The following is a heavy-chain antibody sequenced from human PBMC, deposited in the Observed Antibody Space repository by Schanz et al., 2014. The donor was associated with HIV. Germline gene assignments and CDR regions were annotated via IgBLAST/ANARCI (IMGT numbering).Heavy chain of an antibody. V-gene: IGHV3-30*03. CDR2: ISYDGSNK. J-gene: IGHJ4*02. CDR3: ARDRPVIVGATRADGGTDFDY. Sequence: QVQLVESGGGVVQPGRSLRLSCAASGFTFSSYGMHWVRQAPGKGLEWVAVISYDGSNKYYADSVKGRFTISRDNSKNTLYLQMNSLRAEDTAVYYCARDRPVIVGATRADGGTDFDYWGQGTLVTVSS. D-gene: IGHD1-26*01. CDR1: GFTFSSYG.